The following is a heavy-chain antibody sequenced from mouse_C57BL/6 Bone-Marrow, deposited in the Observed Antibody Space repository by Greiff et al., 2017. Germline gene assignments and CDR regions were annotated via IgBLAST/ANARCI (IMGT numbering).Heavy chain of an antibody. Sequence: QVQLKESGPGLVQPSQSLSITCTVSGFSLTSYGVHWVRQSPGKGLEWLGVIWRGGSTDYNAAFMSRLSITKDNSKCQVFFKMNILQADDTAIYCCAKNAGDYDWAMDYWGQGTSVTVSS. D-gene: IGHD2-4*01. CDR2: IWRGGST. CDR3: AKNAGDYDWAMDY. CDR1: GFSLTSYG. J-gene: IGHJ4*01. V-gene: IGHV2-5*01.